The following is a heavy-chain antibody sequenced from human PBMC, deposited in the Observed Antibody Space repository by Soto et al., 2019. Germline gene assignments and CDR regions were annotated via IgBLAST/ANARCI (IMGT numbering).Heavy chain of an antibody. CDR1: GCTFSNYW. J-gene: IGHJ4*02. CDR3: ARGRYCSGGRCYFDY. Sequence: PXXSLRLSYAASGCTFSNYWMRWVRQAPGEGLEWVANIKQDGSENSYVDSVKGRFTISRDNAKNSVYLQMNSLRAQDTAVYYCARGRYCSGGRCYFDYWGQGTPVTVSS. D-gene: IGHD2-15*01. V-gene: IGHV3-7*04. CDR2: IKQDGSEN.